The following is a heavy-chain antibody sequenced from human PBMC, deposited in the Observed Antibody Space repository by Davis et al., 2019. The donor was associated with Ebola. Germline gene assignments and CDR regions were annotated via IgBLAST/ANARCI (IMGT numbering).Heavy chain of an antibody. V-gene: IGHV1-18*01. D-gene: IGHD6-13*01. CDR3: AITSIAAAGTGGDY. CDR2: ISAYNGNT. Sequence: ASVKVSCKASGYTFTSYGISWVRQAPGQGLEWMGWISAYNGNTNSAQKLQGRVTMTTDTSTSTAYMELRSLRSDDTAVYCCAITSIAAAGTGGDYWGQGTLVTVSS. CDR1: GYTFTSYG. J-gene: IGHJ4*02.